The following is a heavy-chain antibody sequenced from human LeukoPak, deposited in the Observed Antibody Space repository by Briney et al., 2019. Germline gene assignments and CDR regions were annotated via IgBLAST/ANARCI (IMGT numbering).Heavy chain of an antibody. D-gene: IGHD6-19*01. CDR3: ARGQGIAVAGNNWFDP. Sequence: GASVKVSCKASGYTFTSYGFSWVRQAPGQGLEWMGWISTYNGNTNYAQKLQGRVTMTTDTSTSTAYMELRSLRSDDTAVYYCARGQGIAVAGNNWFDPWGQGTLVTVSS. CDR2: ISTYNGNT. J-gene: IGHJ5*02. V-gene: IGHV1-18*01. CDR1: GYTFTSYG.